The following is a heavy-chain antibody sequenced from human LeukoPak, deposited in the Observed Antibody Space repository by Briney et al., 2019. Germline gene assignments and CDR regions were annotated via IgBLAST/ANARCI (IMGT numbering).Heavy chain of an antibody. Sequence: GGSLRLSCAASGFTFSRHWMSWVRQAPGKGLEWLANIKQDGSEKYYVDSVEGRFTISRDNAKNSLYLQMNSLRAEDTAVYYCARSYYGSGTSYGMDVWGQGTTVTVSS. J-gene: IGHJ6*02. V-gene: IGHV3-7*01. CDR1: GFTFSRHW. CDR2: IKQDGSEK. CDR3: ARSYYGSGTSYGMDV. D-gene: IGHD3-10*01.